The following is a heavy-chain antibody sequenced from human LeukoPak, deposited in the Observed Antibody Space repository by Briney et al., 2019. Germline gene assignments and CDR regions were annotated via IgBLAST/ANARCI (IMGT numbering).Heavy chain of an antibody. CDR1: GGSFSGYY. CDR2: INHSGST. Sequence: SETLSLTCAVYGGSFSGYYWSWIRQPPGKGLEWIGEINHSGSTNYNPSLKSRVTMSVDTSKNQFSLKLSSVTAADTAVYYCARATDILTGYWGHRFDPWGQGTLVTVSS. CDR3: ARATDILTGYWGHRFDP. D-gene: IGHD3-9*01. V-gene: IGHV4-34*01. J-gene: IGHJ5*02.